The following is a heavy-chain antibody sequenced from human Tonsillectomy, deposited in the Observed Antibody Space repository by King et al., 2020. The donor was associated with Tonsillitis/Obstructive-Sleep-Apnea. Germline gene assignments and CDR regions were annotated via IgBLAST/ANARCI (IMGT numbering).Heavy chain of an antibody. J-gene: IGHJ4*02. CDR3: ASGSTRSYYFES. V-gene: IGHV3-48*03. CDR1: GFTFSSYE. CDR2: ISSSGSTI. Sequence: VQLVESGGGLVQPGGSLRLSCAASGFTFSSYEMNWVRQGPGKGLEWVSYISSSGSTIYSADSVKGRFTISRDNAKNSLYLQMNSLRAKDTAVYYCASGSTRSYYFESWGQGTLVTVSS. D-gene: IGHD1-26*01.